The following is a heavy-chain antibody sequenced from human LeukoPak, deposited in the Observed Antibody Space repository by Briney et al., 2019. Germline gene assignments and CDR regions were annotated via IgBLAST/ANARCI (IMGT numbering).Heavy chain of an antibody. CDR3: ARVPRPMIVVAYDY. V-gene: IGHV4-30-4*01. Sequence: PSETLSLTCTVSGGSTSSGDYYWSWIRQPPGKGLEWIGYIYYSGSTYYNPSLKSRVTISVDTSKNQFSLKLSSVTAADTAVYYCARVPRPMIVVAYDYWGQGTLVTVSS. CDR1: GGSTSSGDYY. CDR2: IYYSGST. J-gene: IGHJ4*02. D-gene: IGHD3-22*01.